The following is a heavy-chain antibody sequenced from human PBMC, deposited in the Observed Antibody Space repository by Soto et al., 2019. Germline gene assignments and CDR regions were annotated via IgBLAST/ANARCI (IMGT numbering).Heavy chain of an antibody. D-gene: IGHD6-13*01. J-gene: IGHJ5*02. CDR1: GGSFSGYY. V-gene: IGHV4-34*01. CDR3: ARGLPYSSSWYGARKGDNWFDP. CDR2: INHSGST. Sequence: QVQLQQWGAGLLKPSETLSLTCAVYGGSFSGYYWSWIRQPPGKGLEWIGEINHSGSTNYNPSLKSRVTISVDTSKNQFSLKLSSVTAADTAVYYCARGLPYSSSWYGARKGDNWFDPWGQGTLVTVSS.